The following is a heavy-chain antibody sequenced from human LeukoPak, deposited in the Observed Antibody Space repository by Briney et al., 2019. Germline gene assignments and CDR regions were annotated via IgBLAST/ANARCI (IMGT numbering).Heavy chain of an antibody. D-gene: IGHD3-9*01. CDR1: GFTFDTYA. Sequence: GGSLRLSCAASGFTFDTYAMTWVRQVPGKGLEWVSNISGRGTSTNYADSVKGRFTISRDNSKNTLHLQMSSLRAEDTDIYYCAKSYRQESDWSSSFDYWGQGTLVTVSS. V-gene: IGHV3-23*01. CDR2: ISGRGTST. J-gene: IGHJ4*02. CDR3: AKSYRQESDWSSSFDY.